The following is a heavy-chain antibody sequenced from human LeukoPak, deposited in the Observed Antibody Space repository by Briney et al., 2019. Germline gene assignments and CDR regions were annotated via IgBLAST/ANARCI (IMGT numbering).Heavy chain of an antibody. CDR2: IKQDGSEM. J-gene: IGHJ4*02. V-gene: IGHV3-7*03. CDR1: GFSFSSYW. Sequence: GGSLRLSCAASGFSFSSYWMSWVRQASGKGLEWVANIKQDGSEMYYVDTVKGRFTTSRDNAKSSEYLQMNRLRAEDTAVYYCARGLGYNIYWGQGTLVTVSS. D-gene: IGHD1-14*01. CDR3: ARGLGYNIY.